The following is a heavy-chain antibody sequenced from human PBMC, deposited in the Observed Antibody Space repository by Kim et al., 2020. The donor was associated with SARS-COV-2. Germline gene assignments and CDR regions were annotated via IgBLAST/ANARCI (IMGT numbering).Heavy chain of an antibody. CDR1: GDSVSSYSAA. D-gene: IGHD6-13*01. CDR2: TYYRSKWYN. CDR3: ARDPRLAAAGTLYYFDY. J-gene: IGHJ4*02. V-gene: IGHV6-1*01. Sequence: SQTLSLTCAISGDSVSSYSAAWNWIRQSPSRGLEWLGRTYYRSKWYNDYAVSVKSRITINPDTSKNQFSLQLNSVTPEDTAVYYCARDPRLAAAGTLYYFDYWAQGTLLTVYS.